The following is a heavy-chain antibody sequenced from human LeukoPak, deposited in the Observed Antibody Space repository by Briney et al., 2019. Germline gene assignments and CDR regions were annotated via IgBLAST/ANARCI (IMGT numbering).Heavy chain of an antibody. CDR1: GGSISSGVYY. V-gene: IGHV4-31*03. D-gene: IGHD3-22*01. CDR3: ARDRSPEGYYDSSHWDYYHGMDV. J-gene: IGHJ6*02. Sequence: SQTLSLTCTVSGGSISSGVYYWSWIRQHPGKGREWIGYMHNSGSAHYNPSLKSRVAISVDTSKNHFSLKLSSVTAADTAVYYCARDRSPEGYYDSSHWDYYHGMDVWGQGTTVTVSS. CDR2: MHNSGSA.